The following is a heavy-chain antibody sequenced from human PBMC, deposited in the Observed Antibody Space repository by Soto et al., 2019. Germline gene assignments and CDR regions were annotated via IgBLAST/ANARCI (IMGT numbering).Heavy chain of an antibody. CDR2: ISGSGGST. V-gene: IGHV3-23*01. J-gene: IGHJ6*02. CDR1: GFTFSSYA. Sequence: EVQLLESGGGLVQPGGSLRLSCAASGFTFSSYAMSRVRQAPGKGLEWVSAISGSGGSTYYADSVKGRFTMSRDNSKNTLYLQMNSLRAEDKAVYYCANGSADIVVVVAGYGMDVWGQGTTVTVSS. D-gene: IGHD2-15*01. CDR3: ANGSADIVVVVAGYGMDV.